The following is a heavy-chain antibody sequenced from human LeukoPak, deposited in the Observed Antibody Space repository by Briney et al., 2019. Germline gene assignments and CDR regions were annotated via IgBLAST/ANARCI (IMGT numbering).Heavy chain of an antibody. D-gene: IGHD6-13*01. J-gene: IGHJ4*02. V-gene: IGHV4-39*07. CDR1: GGSISSSSYY. Sequence: SETLSLTCTVSGGSISSSSYYWGWIRQPPGKGLEWIGSIYYSGSTYYNPSLKSRVTISVDTSKNQFSLKVTSVTAADTAVYYCARKYSRPLFYFDYWGQGTPVTVSS. CDR3: ARKYSRPLFYFDY. CDR2: IYYSGST.